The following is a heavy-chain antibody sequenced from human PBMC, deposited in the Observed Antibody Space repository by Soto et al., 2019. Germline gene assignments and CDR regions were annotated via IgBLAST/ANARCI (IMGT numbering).Heavy chain of an antibody. CDR2: IDPDLGGT. J-gene: IGHJ4*01. Sequence: EASVKVSCKASGYTLSSFYIHWVRQAPGQGFEWMGWIDPDLGGTNYAQQFQGRVTITRDTSISTAYMELNWLTFDDTAMYYCAAVAITGTECFHFWGPGTLVTVSS. CDR1: GYTLSSFY. V-gene: IGHV1-2*02. D-gene: IGHD1-7*01. CDR3: AAVAITGTECFHF.